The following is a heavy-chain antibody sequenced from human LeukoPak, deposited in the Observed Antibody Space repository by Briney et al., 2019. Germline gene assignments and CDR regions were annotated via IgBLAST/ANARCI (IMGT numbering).Heavy chain of an antibody. V-gene: IGHV4-34*01. CDR2: INHVGSTT. CDR1: GGSFSGYY. CDR3: ANSPILAVADYFGP. Sequence: SETLSLTCAVYGGSFSGYYWSWIRQPPGKGLEWIGEINHVGSTTNYNPSLKSRVTISVDMSKNQFSLNLSSVTAADAAVYYCANSPILAVADYFGPWGQGMLVTVSS. D-gene: IGHD6-19*01. J-gene: IGHJ4*02.